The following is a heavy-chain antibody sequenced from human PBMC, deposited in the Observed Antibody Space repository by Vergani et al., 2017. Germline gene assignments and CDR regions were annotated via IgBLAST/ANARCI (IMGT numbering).Heavy chain of an antibody. CDR2: IYCSGST. CDR1: GGSVDVDEFS. V-gene: IGHV4-30-4*08. Sequence: QVQLQESGPRLVKPSQTLSLTCTVSGGSVDVDEFSWSWIRQSPGKGLEWIGNIYCSGSTNYNPSLKSRVSITVDTSKNQYFLKLTSVTAADTAVYVYARSPERGDSIDSWDQGTLVTVSS. D-gene: IGHD1-14*01. J-gene: IGHJ4*02. CDR3: ARSPERGDSIDS.